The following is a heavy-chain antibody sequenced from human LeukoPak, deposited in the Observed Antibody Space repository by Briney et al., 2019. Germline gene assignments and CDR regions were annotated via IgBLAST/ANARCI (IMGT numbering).Heavy chain of an antibody. CDR3: ARVLHRRNYDSSVYYGY. V-gene: IGHV3-11*04. CDR2: ISSSDSTI. D-gene: IGHD3-22*01. CDR1: GFTFGDHY. J-gene: IGHJ4*02. Sequence: PGGSLRLSCEASGFTFGDHYIDWVRQAPGKGLEWVSYISSSDSTIYYAESVKGRFTISRDNAKNSLYLQMNSLRAEDTAVYYCARVLHRRNYDSSVYYGYWGQGTLVTVSS.